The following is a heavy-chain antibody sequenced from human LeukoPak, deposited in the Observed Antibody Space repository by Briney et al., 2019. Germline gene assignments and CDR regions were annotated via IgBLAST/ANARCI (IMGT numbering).Heavy chain of an antibody. D-gene: IGHD1-1*01. J-gene: IGHJ3*02. CDR2: INHSGST. CDR1: GGPFSGYY. V-gene: IGHV4-34*01. Sequence: SETLSLTCAVYGGPFSGYYWSWIRQPPGKGLEWIGEINHSGSTNYNPSLKSRVTISVDTSKNQFSLKLSSVTAADTAVYYCARRNERRAPGAFDIWGQGTMVTVSS. CDR3: ARRNERRAPGAFDI.